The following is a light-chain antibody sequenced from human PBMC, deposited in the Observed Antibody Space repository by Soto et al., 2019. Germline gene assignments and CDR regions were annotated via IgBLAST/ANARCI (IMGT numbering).Light chain of an antibody. CDR2: WAS. CDR1: PSILSSSNNKNY. V-gene: IGKV4-1*01. J-gene: IGKJ3*01. CDR3: QQYYSSPFT. Sequence: DIVMNQSPDSLAVSLGERATINCKSSPSILSSSNNKNYLAWYQQKPGQPPRLLIYWASTRESGVPDRFSGGGSGTDFTLTISSLQAEDVAVYYCQQYYSSPFTFGPGTKGDIK.